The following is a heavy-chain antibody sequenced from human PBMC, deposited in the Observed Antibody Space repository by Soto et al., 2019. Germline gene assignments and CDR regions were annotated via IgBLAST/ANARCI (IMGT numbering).Heavy chain of an antibody. CDR3: ARALGGVSSSGMDV. J-gene: IGHJ6*02. Sequence: HLRESGPGLVEPSQTLSLTCAVYGDSISGGAFYWSWVRHLPGQVLEWIGFVSNSGNAYYNPSLNGRVAMSIQASDNQVSLRLLSVTAADAAVYFCARALGGVSSSGMDVWGQGTTVTVSS. D-gene: IGHD1-26*01. V-gene: IGHV4-31*11. CDR1: GDSISGGAFY. CDR2: VSNSGNA.